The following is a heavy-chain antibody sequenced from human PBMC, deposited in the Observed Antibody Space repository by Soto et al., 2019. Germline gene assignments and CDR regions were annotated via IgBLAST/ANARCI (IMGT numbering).Heavy chain of an antibody. V-gene: IGHV3-53*01. Sequence: GGSLRLSCAASGFTVSSNYMSWVRQAPGKGLEWVSVIYSGGSTYYAAPVKGRFTISRDDSTKTLHLQMSSLETEDTAVYYCTTDPSYMTTYTGGMDVWGPGTTVTVSS. CDR2: IYSGGST. D-gene: IGHD4-17*01. CDR3: TTDPSYMTTYTGGMDV. J-gene: IGHJ6*02. CDR1: GFTVSSNY.